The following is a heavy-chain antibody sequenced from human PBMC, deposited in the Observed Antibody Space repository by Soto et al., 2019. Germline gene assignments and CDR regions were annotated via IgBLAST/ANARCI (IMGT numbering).Heavy chain of an antibody. CDR2: VCYSGST. J-gene: IGHJ5*02. CDR3: TGRQNTGRFDP. D-gene: IGHD2-2*02. CDR1: GGSISSSGYC. Sequence: QLQLQESGPGLVKPSETLSLTCTVSGGSISSSGYCWLWIRQPPGKGLEWIGSVCYSGSTYYNPSLKSRVTLSVDTSKSQFSLKLSSVTAADTAVYYCTGRQNTGRFDPWGQGILVTVSS. V-gene: IGHV4-39*01.